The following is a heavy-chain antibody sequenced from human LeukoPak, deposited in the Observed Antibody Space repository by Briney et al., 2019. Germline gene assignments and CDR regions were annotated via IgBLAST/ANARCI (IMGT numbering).Heavy chain of an antibody. CDR1: GFTFSAYA. CDR2: ITTGGSST. Sequence: GRSLRLSCVASGFTFSAYAMAWVRQAPGKGLECVSHITTGGSSTFHADSVKGRFTISRDNAKNSLYLQMNSLRGEDAAVYYCARVRYDSGWYDYWGQGALVIVSS. CDR3: ARVRYDSGWYDY. J-gene: IGHJ4*02. D-gene: IGHD6-19*01. V-gene: IGHV3-48*04.